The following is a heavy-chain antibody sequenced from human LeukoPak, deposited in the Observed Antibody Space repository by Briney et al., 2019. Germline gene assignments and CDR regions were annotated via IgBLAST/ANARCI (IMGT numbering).Heavy chain of an antibody. Sequence: GASVKVSCKASGGTFSSYAISWVRQAPGQGLEWMGGIIPIFGTANYAQKFQGRVTITADKSTSTAYMELSSLRSEDTAVYYCARGLTMIVVLSAFDIWGQETMVTVSS. J-gene: IGHJ3*02. CDR2: IIPIFGTA. CDR1: GGTFSSYA. CDR3: ARGLTMIVVLSAFDI. V-gene: IGHV1-69*06. D-gene: IGHD3-22*01.